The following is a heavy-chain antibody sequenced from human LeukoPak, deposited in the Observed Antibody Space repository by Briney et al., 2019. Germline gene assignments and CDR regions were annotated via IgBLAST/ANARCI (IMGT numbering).Heavy chain of an antibody. CDR2: INHSGST. CDR1: GGSISTSNYY. Sequence: SETLSLTCTVSGGSISTSNYYWGWILQPPGKGMEWIGEINHSGSTNYNPSLKSRVTISVDASKNQFSLKLSSVTAADTAVYYCARVVRGYYSWLRAFDIWGQGTMVTVSS. V-gene: IGHV4-39*07. J-gene: IGHJ3*02. D-gene: IGHD3-22*01. CDR3: ARVVRGYYSWLRAFDI.